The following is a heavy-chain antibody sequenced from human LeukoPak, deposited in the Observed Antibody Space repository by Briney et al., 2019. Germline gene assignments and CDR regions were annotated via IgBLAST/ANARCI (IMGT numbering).Heavy chain of an antibody. D-gene: IGHD5-18*01. CDR3: AREYSYGSGYFDY. Sequence: LRLSCAASGFTFSSYAMSWVRQAPGKGLEWIGYIYYSGSTYYNPSLKSRVTISVDTSKNQFSLKLSSVTAADTAVYYCAREYSYGSGYFDYWGQGTLVTVSS. CDR2: IYYSGST. CDR1: GFTFSSYA. V-gene: IGHV4-30-4*08. J-gene: IGHJ4*02.